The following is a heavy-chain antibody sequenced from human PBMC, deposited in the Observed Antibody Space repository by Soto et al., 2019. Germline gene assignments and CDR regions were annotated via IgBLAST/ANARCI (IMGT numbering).Heavy chain of an antibody. V-gene: IGHV3-23*01. D-gene: IGHD3-3*01. CDR3: AKGVTIFGVVSYFDY. J-gene: IGHJ4*02. CDR2: ISGSGGST. CDR1: GFTFSSYA. Sequence: GGSLRLSCAASGFTFSSYAMSWVRQAPGKGLEWVSAISGSGGSTYYADSVKGRFTISRDNSKNTLYLQMNSLRAEDTAVYYCAKGVTIFGVVSYFDYCGQGTLVTVSS.